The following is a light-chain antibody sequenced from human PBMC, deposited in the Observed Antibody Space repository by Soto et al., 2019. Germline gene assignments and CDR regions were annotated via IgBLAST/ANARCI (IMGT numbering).Light chain of an antibody. V-gene: IGKV3-20*01. J-gene: IGKJ2*01. CDR1: QTVYNGY. CDR2: GAS. Sequence: ENVLTQSPGTLSLSPGERATLSCRASQTVYNGYLAWYQQKPGQAPRLLIYGASSRATGIPDRFSGSESGTDFTLTISSLEPEDFAVYYCQQYGTSPYTFGQGTKLEIK. CDR3: QQYGTSPYT.